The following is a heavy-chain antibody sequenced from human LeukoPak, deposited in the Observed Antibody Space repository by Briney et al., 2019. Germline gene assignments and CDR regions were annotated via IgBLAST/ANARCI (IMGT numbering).Heavy chain of an antibody. D-gene: IGHD2-8*01. Sequence: SKTLSITCTVSGSSISSGGYYWSWIRQHPGKRLEWIGYISYSGITYYNPSLKSRVAISVDTSKNQFSLKLSSVTAADTAVYYCARGDSMLLDYWGQGTLVTVSS. CDR1: GSSISSGGYY. V-gene: IGHV4-31*03. CDR2: ISYSGIT. J-gene: IGHJ4*02. CDR3: ARGDSMLLDY.